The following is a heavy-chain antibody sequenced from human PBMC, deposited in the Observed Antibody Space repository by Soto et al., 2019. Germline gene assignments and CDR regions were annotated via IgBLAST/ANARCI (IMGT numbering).Heavy chain of an antibody. D-gene: IGHD2-15*01. J-gene: IGHJ4*02. V-gene: IGHV3-23*01. CDR3: AKEGDDDASGKYSDVCFGS. Sequence: PGGSLRLSCAASGFSFSSYAMSWVRQAPPQGLEWVSSISTRGGRTSYADSVKGRFSISRDNSANAVCLDMDNLRDEDTRIYYCAKEGDDDASGKYSDVCFGSWDKEARVTVSS. CDR1: GFSFSSYA. CDR2: ISTRGGRT.